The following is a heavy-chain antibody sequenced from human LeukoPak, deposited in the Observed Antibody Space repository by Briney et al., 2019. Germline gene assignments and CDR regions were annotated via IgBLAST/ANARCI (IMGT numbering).Heavy chain of an antibody. CDR1: GYTFTSYD. Sequence: ASVKVSCKASGYTFTSYDINWVRQATGQGLEWMGWMNPNSGNTGYAQKFQGRVTITRNTSISTAYMELSSLRSEDTAVYYCARGVTTVVRGVHLPGYWGQGTLVTVSS. D-gene: IGHD3-10*01. CDR3: ARGVTTVVRGVHLPGY. J-gene: IGHJ4*02. CDR2: MNPNSGNT. V-gene: IGHV1-8*03.